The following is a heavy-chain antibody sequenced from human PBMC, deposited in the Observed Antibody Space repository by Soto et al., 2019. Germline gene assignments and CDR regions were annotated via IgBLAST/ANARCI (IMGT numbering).Heavy chain of an antibody. V-gene: IGHV3-23*01. J-gene: IGHJ4*02. CDR3: ASTPWNYGENRYFDY. CDR2: ISGNGYNT. Sequence: GGSLRLSCAASGFTFSSYAMSWVRQAPGKGLEWVSTISGNGYNTYDADSVKGRFTISRDYSKNTLFLQMNSLRVEDTAIYYCASTPWNYGENRYFDYWGQGTLVTVSS. D-gene: IGHD1-7*01. CDR1: GFTFSSYA.